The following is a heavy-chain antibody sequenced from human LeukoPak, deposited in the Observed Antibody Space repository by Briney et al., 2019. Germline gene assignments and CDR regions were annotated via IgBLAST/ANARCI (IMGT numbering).Heavy chain of an antibody. J-gene: IGHJ3*02. CDR1: GGSINSYY. Sequence: SETLSLTCTVSGGSINSYYWSWIRQSAGKGLEWIGRIYTSGSTPDYSPSLKSRVTMSIDTSKNQFSLKLSSVTAADTAVYYCARRPTEWELKVEDAFDIWGQGTMVTVSS. CDR2: IYTSGSTP. V-gene: IGHV4-4*07. D-gene: IGHD1-26*01. CDR3: ARRPTEWELKVEDAFDI.